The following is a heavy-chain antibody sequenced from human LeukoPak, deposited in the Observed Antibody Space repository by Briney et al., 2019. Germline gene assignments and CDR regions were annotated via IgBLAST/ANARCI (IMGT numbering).Heavy chain of an antibody. CDR3: AKINNNDDY. CDR2: ISPHEDIE. V-gene: IGHV3-30*18. Sequence: PGGSLRLSCAASGFTFTTFGIHWVRQAPGKGLEWVAAISPHEDIEYYTDSVKGRFTISRDNSKNMIYLQMNSLRGEDSAVYYCAKINNNDDYWGQGNLVTVSS. J-gene: IGHJ4*02. CDR1: GFTFTTFG. D-gene: IGHD1/OR15-1a*01.